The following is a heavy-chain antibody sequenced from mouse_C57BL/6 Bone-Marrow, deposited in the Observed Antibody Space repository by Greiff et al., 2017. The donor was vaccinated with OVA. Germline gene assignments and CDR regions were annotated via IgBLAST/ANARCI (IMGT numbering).Heavy chain of an antibody. V-gene: IGHV1-55*01. CDR1: GYPFTSYW. CDR3: ARDSLRYGNYFFYAMDY. Sequence: VQLQQPGAELVKPGASVKMSCKASGYPFTSYWITWVKQRPGQGLEWIGDIYPGSGSTNYNEKFKSKATLTVDTSSSTAYMQLSSLTSEDSAVYYGARDSLRYGNYFFYAMDYWGQGTSVTVSS. CDR2: IYPGSGST. D-gene: IGHD2-1*01. J-gene: IGHJ4*01.